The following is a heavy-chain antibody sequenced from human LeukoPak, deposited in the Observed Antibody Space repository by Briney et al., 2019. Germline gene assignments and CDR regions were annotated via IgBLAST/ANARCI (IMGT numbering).Heavy chain of an antibody. J-gene: IGHJ3*02. D-gene: IGHD2-2*02. CDR1: GGSISSYY. V-gene: IGHV4-4*07. CDR3: ARAGYSDIVVVPAAINDAFDI. Sequence: SETLSLTCTVSGGSISSYYWSWIRQPAGKGLEWFGRIYTSGSTNYNPSLKSRVTMSVDTSKNQFSLKLSSVTAADTAVYYCARAGYSDIVVVPAAINDAFDIWGQGTMVTVSS. CDR2: IYTSGST.